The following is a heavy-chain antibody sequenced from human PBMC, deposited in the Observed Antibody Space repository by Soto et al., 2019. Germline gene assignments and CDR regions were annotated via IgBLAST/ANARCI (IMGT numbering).Heavy chain of an antibody. J-gene: IGHJ4*02. CDR3: ARGPRTGDIVVVVAAAYYFDY. CDR1: GYTFTGYY. CDR2: INPNSGGT. V-gene: IGHV1-2*04. D-gene: IGHD2-15*01. Sequence: QVQLVQSGAEVKKPGASVKVSCKASGYTFTGYYMHWVRQAPGQGLEWMGWINPNSGGTNDAQKFQGWVTMTRDTSISTAYMELSRLRSDDTAVYYCARGPRTGDIVVVVAAAYYFDYWGQGTLVTVSS.